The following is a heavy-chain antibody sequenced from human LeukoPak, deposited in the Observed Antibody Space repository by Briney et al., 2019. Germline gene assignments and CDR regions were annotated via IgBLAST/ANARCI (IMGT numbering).Heavy chain of an antibody. J-gene: IGHJ6*02. CDR1: GFTFDDYA. V-gene: IGHV3-9*01. D-gene: IGHD3-16*01. CDR2: ISWNSGSI. Sequence: GRSLRLSCAASGFTFDDYAMHWVRQAPGKGLEWVSGISWNSGSIGYADSVKGRFTISRDNAKSSLYLQMNSLRAEDTALYYCAKDIRGSDYYGMDVWGQGTTVTVSS. CDR3: AKDIRGSDYYGMDV.